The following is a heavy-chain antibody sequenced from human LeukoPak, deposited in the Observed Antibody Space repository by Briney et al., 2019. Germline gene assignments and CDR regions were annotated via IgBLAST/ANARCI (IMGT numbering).Heavy chain of an antibody. CDR3: ARDERYDSSGYPFDY. D-gene: IGHD3-22*01. Sequence: GASVKVSCKASGYTFTGYFMHWVRQAPGQGLEWMGWINPNSGGTNYAQKFQGRVTMTRDTSISTAYMELRRLRSDDTAVYYCARDERYDSSGYPFDYWGQGTLVTVSS. CDR1: GYTFTGYF. V-gene: IGHV1-2*02. J-gene: IGHJ4*02. CDR2: INPNSGGT.